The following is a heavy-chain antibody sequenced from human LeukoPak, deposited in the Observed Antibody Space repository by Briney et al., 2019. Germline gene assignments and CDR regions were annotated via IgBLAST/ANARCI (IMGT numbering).Heavy chain of an antibody. J-gene: IGHJ4*02. CDR3: AKDSGSYYYFDY. V-gene: IGHV3-23*01. Sequence: LEWXSAIIGSGASTYYADSVKGRFTISRDNSKNTLYLQMNSLRAEDTAVYYCAKDSGSYYYFDYWGQGTLVTVSS. CDR2: IIGSGAST. D-gene: IGHD1-26*01.